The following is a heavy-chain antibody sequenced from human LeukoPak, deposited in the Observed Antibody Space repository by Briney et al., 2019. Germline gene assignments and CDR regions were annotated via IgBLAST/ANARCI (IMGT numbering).Heavy chain of an antibody. CDR3: ARQNTPHGNFDY. CDR1: GFTFSSYD. CDR2: IGVAANT. J-gene: IGHJ4*02. D-gene: IGHD1-26*01. V-gene: IGHV3-13*01. Sequence: GGSLRLSCAASGFTFSSYDMHWVRQATGKGPEWVSAIGVAANTFYSGSVKGRFTASRENAKNSLYLLMSSLRAEDTAVYYCARQNTPHGNFDYWGQGTLVTVSS.